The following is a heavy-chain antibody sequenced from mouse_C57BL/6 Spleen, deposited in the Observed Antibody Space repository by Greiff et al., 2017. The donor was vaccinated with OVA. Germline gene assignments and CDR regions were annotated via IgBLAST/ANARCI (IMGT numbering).Heavy chain of an antibody. D-gene: IGHD1-1*01. V-gene: IGHV1-81*01. CDR2: IYPRSGNT. CDR3: ARSRGSPFYWYFEV. CDR1: GYTFTSYG. Sequence: QVQLKESGAELARPGASVKLSCKASGYTFTSYGISWVKQRTGQGLEWIGEIYPRSGNTYYNEKFKGKATLTADKSSSTAYMELRSLTSEDSAVYFCARSRGSPFYWYFEVWGTGTTVTVSS. J-gene: IGHJ1*03.